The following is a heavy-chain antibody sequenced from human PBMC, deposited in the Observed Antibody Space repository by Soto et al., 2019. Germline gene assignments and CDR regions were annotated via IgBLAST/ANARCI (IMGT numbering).Heavy chain of an antibody. CDR2: ISYDGSNK. CDR3: AKGDPQQWLVLDY. CDR1: GFTFSSYG. V-gene: IGHV3-30*18. D-gene: IGHD6-19*01. J-gene: IGHJ4*02. Sequence: GGSLRLSCAASGFTFSSYGMHWVRQAPGKGLEWVAVISYDGSNKYYADSVKGRFTISRDNSKNTLYLQMNSLRAEDTAVYYCAKGDPQQWLVLDYWGQGTLVTVSS.